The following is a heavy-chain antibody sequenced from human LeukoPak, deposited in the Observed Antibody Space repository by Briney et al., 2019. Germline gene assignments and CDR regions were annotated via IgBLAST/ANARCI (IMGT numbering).Heavy chain of an antibody. J-gene: IGHJ4*02. CDR2: ISYDGSNK. D-gene: IGHD4-17*01. V-gene: IGHV3-30*18. CDR3: AKADDYGGYFDY. CDR1: GFTFSSYG. Sequence: PGGSLRLSCAASGFTFSSYGMHWVRQAPGKGLEWVAVISYDGSNKYYADSVKGRFTISRDNSKNTLYLQMNSLRAEDTAVYYCAKADDYGGYFDYWGQGTLVTVSS.